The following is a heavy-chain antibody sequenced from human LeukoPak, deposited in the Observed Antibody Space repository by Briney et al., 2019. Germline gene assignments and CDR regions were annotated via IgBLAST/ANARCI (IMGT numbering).Heavy chain of an antibody. V-gene: IGHV1-18*01. D-gene: IGHD4-23*01. CDR1: GYTFTSYG. J-gene: IGHJ6*02. Sequence: GASVKVSCKASGYTFTSYGISWVRQAPGQGLEWMGWISAYNGNTNYAQKFQGRVTMTEDTSTDTAYMELSSLRSEDTAVYYCARDINGGNSLPLLYYYYYYGMNVWGQGTTVTVS. CDR2: ISAYNGNT. CDR3: ARDINGGNSLPLLYYYYYYGMNV.